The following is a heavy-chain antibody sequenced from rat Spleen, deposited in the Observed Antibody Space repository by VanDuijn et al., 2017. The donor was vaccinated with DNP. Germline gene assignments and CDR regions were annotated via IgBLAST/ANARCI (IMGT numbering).Heavy chain of an antibody. CDR1: GFSLTSYT. J-gene: IGHJ2*01. V-gene: IGHV2-6*01. CDR3: TRETYYGYNSHCFDY. CDR2: ISSGGST. D-gene: IGHD1-9*01. Sequence: QVQLKESGPGLVQPSQTLSLTCTVSGFSLTSYTVSWVRQPPGKGLEWIAAISSGGSTYYNSALKSRLSISRDTSKSQVFLKMNSLQTEDTAIYFCTRETYYGYNSHCFDYWGQGVMVTVSS.